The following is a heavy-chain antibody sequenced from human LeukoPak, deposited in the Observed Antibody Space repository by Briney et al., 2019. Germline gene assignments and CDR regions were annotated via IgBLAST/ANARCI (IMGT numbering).Heavy chain of an antibody. D-gene: IGHD6-6*01. J-gene: IGHJ4*02. Sequence: QPGGSLRLSCAASGLTFSSHWMHWVRQAPGKGLEWVAIISYDGSNKYYADSVKGRFTISRDNSKSTLYLQMNSLRAEDTAVYYCARSKSSSSPNFDYWGQGTLVTVSS. CDR1: GLTFSSHW. V-gene: IGHV3-30-3*01. CDR2: ISYDGSNK. CDR3: ARSKSSSSPNFDY.